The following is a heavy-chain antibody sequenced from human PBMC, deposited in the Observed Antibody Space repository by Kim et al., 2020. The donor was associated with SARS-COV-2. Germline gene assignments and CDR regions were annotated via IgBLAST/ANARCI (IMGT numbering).Heavy chain of an antibody. CDR3: ASPKKINCSGGSCYLNYYYYYGMDV. V-gene: IGHV1-2*06. D-gene: IGHD2-15*01. Sequence: ASVKVSCKASGYTFTGYYMHWVRQAPGQGLEWMGRINPNSGGTNYAQKFQGRVTMTRDTSISTAYMELSRLRSDDTAVYYCASPKKINCSGGSCYLNYYYYYGMDVWGQGTTVTVSS. CDR1: GYTFTGYY. J-gene: IGHJ6*02. CDR2: INPNSGGT.